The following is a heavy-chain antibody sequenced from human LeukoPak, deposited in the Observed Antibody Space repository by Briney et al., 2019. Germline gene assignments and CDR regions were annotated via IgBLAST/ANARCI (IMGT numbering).Heavy chain of an antibody. J-gene: IGHJ3*02. CDR3: ARAVGKGPLYDTSGYFYGGGTFDI. CDR2: INPNSSST. V-gene: IGHV1-46*01. Sequence: ASVKVSCKASGYTFTSYYMHWVRQAPGQGLQWMGIINPNSSSTTYPQNFQGRVTLTRDTSTSTVYMELRSLRSEDTAVYHRARAVGKGPLYDTSGYFYGGGTFDIWGQGTMVTVSS. D-gene: IGHD3-22*01. CDR1: GYTFTSYY.